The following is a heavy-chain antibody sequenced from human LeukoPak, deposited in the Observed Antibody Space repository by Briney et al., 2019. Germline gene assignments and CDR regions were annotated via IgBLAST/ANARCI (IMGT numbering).Heavy chain of an antibody. V-gene: IGHV1-69*13. Sequence: ASVKVSCKASRGTFSSYAISWVRQAPGQGLEWMGGIIPIFGTANYAQKFQGRVTITADESTSTAYMELSSLRSEDTAVYYCARAVLKVRGVIRYYYYYMDVWGKGTTVTISS. D-gene: IGHD3-10*01. CDR2: IIPIFGTA. CDR1: RGTFSSYA. J-gene: IGHJ6*03. CDR3: ARAVLKVRGVIRYYYYYMDV.